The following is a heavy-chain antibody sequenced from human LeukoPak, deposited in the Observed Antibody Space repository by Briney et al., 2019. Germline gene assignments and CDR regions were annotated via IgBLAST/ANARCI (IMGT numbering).Heavy chain of an antibody. J-gene: IGHJ4*02. CDR2: IWYDGSNK. Sequence: GGSLRLSCAASGFTFSSYGMHCVRQAPGKGLEWVAVIWYDGSNKYYADSVKGRFTISRDNSKNTLYLQMNSLRAEDTAVYYCARGAHGVVPTANLDYWGQGTLVAVSS. D-gene: IGHD2-2*01. CDR1: GFTFSSYG. CDR3: ARGAHGVVPTANLDY. V-gene: IGHV3-33*08.